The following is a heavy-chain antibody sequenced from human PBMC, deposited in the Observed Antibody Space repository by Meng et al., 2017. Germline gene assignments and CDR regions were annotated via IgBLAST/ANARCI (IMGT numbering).Heavy chain of an antibody. CDR3: ARSDWFDP. Sequence: EVQLVECGGGLVKPGVSLRLSCAASGFTFSSYSMYWVRQAPGKGLEWVSSISSSSYIYYADSVKGRFTISRDNAKNSLYLQMNSLRSDDTAVYYCARSDWFDPWGQGTVVTVSS. CDR1: GFTFSSYS. V-gene: IGHV3-21*01. J-gene: IGHJ5*02. CDR2: ISSSSYI.